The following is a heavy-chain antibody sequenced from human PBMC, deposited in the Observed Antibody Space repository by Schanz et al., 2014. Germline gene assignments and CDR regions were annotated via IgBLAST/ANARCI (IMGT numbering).Heavy chain of an antibody. CDR3: ARGGYSSGWYDRDIAHFDY. J-gene: IGHJ4*02. CDR1: GYTFSDYY. D-gene: IGHD6-19*01. V-gene: IGHV1-2*04. Sequence: QVQLVQSGAEVKKPGASVKVSCKASGYTFSDYYIHWVRQAPGQGLEWMGWINPNTGGTNFAQKFQGWVTMTRDTSISTAYMEVRSLRSDDTAVYYCARGGYSSGWYDRDIAHFDYWGQGTLVTVSS. CDR2: INPNTGGT.